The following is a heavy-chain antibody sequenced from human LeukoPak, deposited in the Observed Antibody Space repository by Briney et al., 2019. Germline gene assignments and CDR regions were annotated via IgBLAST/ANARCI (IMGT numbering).Heavy chain of an antibody. V-gene: IGHV3-48*04. CDR1: GFTFSSYS. Sequence: PGGSLRLSCAVSGFTFSSYSMNWVRQAPGKGLEWVSYISSSSSTIYYADSVKGRFTISRDNAKNSLYLQINSLRAEDTAVYFCATSKLEWLFNFYYWGQGTLVTVSS. D-gene: IGHD3-3*01. J-gene: IGHJ4*02. CDR3: ATSKLEWLFNFYY. CDR2: ISSSSSTI.